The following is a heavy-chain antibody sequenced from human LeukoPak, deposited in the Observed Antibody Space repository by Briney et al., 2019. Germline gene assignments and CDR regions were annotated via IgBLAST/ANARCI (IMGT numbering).Heavy chain of an antibody. D-gene: IGHD5-24*01. V-gene: IGHV3-9*01. Sequence: GGSLRLSCAASGFTFDDYAMHWVRQAPGKGLEWVSGISWNSGSIAYADSVKGRFTISRDNAKNTLILQMNSLRVEDTAVYYCARDWVYKIDYWGRGTLVTVSS. CDR3: ARDWVYKIDY. J-gene: IGHJ4*02. CDR2: ISWNSGSI. CDR1: GFTFDDYA.